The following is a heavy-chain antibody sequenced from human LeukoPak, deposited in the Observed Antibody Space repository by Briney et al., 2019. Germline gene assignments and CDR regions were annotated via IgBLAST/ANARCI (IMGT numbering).Heavy chain of an antibody. Sequence: SETLSLTCTVSGYSISSGYYWGWIRQPPGKGLEWIGSIYHSGSTYYNPSLKSRVTISVDTSKNQFSLKLSSVTAADTAVYYCARVVLSNWFDPWGQGTLVTVSS. CDR3: ARVVLSNWFDP. J-gene: IGHJ5*02. CDR2: IYHSGST. D-gene: IGHD2/OR15-2a*01. CDR1: GYSISSGYY. V-gene: IGHV4-38-2*02.